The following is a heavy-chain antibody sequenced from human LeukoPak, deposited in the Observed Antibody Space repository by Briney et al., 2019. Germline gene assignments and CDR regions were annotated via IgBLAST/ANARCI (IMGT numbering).Heavy chain of an antibody. CDR3: ARDVPSETDYGDYGVYDY. Sequence: ASVKVSCKASGYTFTGYYMHWVRQAPGQGLEWMGWINPNSGGTNYAQKLQGRVTMTTDTSTSTAYMELRSLRSDDTAVYYCARDVPSETDYGDYGVYDYWGQGTLVTVSS. D-gene: IGHD4-17*01. J-gene: IGHJ4*02. V-gene: IGHV1-2*02. CDR1: GYTFTGYY. CDR2: INPNSGGT.